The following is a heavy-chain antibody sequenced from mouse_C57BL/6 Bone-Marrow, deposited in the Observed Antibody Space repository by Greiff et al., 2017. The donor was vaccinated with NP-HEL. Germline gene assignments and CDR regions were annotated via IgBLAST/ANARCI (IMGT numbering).Heavy chain of an antibody. D-gene: IGHD1-1*01. Sequence: QVQLQQPGAELVMPGASVKLSCKASGYTFTSYWMHWVKQRPGQGLEWIGEIDPSDSYTNYNQKFKGKSTLTVYKSSSTAYMQLSSLTSEDSAVYYCSLYYGSSYWYFDVWGTGTTVTVSS. CDR3: SLYYGSSYWYFDV. J-gene: IGHJ1*03. CDR2: IDPSDSYT. CDR1: GYTFTSYW. V-gene: IGHV1-69*01.